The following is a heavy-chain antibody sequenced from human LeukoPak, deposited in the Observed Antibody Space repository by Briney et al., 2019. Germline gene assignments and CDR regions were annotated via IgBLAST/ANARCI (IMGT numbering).Heavy chain of an antibody. D-gene: IGHD3-3*01. CDR3: ARDYPNTQLRFLEWFSYFGY. CDR1: GFTFSSYA. CDR2: ISYDGSNK. Sequence: PGGSLRLSCAASGFTFSSYAMHWVRQAPGKGLEWVAVISYDGSNKYYADSVKGRFTISRGNSKNTLYLQMNSLRAEDTAVYYCARDYPNTQLRFLEWFSYFGYWGQGTLVTASS. V-gene: IGHV3-30*04. J-gene: IGHJ4*02.